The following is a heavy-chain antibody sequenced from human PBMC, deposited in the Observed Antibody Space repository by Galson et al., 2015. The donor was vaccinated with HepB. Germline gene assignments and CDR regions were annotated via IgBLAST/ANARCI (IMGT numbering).Heavy chain of an antibody. CDR2: IYWDDDK. J-gene: IGHJ3*02. D-gene: IGHD3-16*01. CDR1: GFSLSTSGVG. V-gene: IGHV2-5*02. CDR3: AHRFMMWGRVLTGGAFDI. Sequence: PALVKPTQTLTLTCTFSGFSLSTSGVGVGWIRQPPGKALEWLALIYWDDDKRYSPSLKSRLTITKDTSKNQVVLTMTNMDPVDTATYYCAHRFMMWGRVLTGGAFDIWGQGTMVTVSS.